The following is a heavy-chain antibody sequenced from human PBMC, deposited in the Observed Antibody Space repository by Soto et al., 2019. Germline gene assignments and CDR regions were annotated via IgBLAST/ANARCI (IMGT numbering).Heavy chain of an antibody. CDR3: TKSSSYTYNYYMDV. J-gene: IGHJ6*03. V-gene: IGHV3-9*01. D-gene: IGHD6-6*01. CDR1: GFTFDDYA. CDR2: ISWNSGNI. Sequence: EVQLVESGGGLVQPGRSLRLSCAASGFTFDDYAMHWVRQPPGKGPEWVSGISWNSGNIGYADSVKGRFTISRDNAKNSLYLQMKSLRAEDTALYYCTKSSSYTYNYYMDVWGKGTTVTVSS.